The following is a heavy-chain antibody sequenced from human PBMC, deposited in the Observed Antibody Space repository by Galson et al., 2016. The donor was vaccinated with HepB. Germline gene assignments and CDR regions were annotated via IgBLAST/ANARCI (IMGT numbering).Heavy chain of an antibody. V-gene: IGHV3-33*01. CDR1: GFTFSSYG. J-gene: IGHJ4*02. D-gene: IGHD3-22*01. CDR2: IWYDGSNK. CDR3: ARDLVGVMYYFDY. Sequence: SLRLSCAASGFTFSSYGMHWVRQAPGKGLEWVAVIWYDGSNKYYADSVKGRFTISRDNSKNTLCLQMNSLRAEDTAVYYCARDLVGVMYYFDYWGQGTLVTVSS.